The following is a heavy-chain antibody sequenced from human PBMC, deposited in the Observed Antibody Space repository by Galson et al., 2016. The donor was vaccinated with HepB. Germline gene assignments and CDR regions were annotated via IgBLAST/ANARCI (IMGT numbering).Heavy chain of an antibody. V-gene: IGHV3-23*01. CDR2: ITRSGDAT. Sequence: SLRLSCAASGFSFSNSGMSWVRQAPGRGLEWVSGITRSGDATHYADFVKGRFTISRDNSKNTLYLQMNSLRAGDTAVYYCARDRDYTNAFDIWGQGTMVTVSS. CDR1: GFSFSNSG. J-gene: IGHJ3*02. D-gene: IGHD4-11*01. CDR3: ARDRDYTNAFDI.